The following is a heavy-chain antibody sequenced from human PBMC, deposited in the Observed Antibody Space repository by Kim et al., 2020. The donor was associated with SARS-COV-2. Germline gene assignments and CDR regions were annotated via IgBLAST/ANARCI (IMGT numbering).Heavy chain of an antibody. Sequence: SETLSLTCTVSGDSLSSYYWSWIRKPPGKGLEWIAYIYYTGTTRDNPSLNNRVTISLDMSRNQVSLRLSSVTAADTAVYYCASGGYRGPFGDWGPGTLVSVSS. CDR1: GDSLSSYY. CDR3: ASGGYRGPFGD. V-gene: IGHV4-59*13. CDR2: IYYTGTT. D-gene: IGHD1-1*01. J-gene: IGHJ4*02.